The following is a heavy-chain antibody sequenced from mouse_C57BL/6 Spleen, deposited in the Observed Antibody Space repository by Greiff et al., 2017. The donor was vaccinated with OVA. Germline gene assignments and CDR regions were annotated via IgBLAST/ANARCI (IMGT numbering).Heavy chain of an antibody. CDR3: TRDGSSSIWYFDV. D-gene: IGHD1-1*01. CDR1: GYTFTDYE. CDR2: IDPETGGT. J-gene: IGHJ1*03. V-gene: IGHV1-15*01. Sequence: VQLQQSGAELVRPGASVTLSCKASGYTFTDYEMHWVKQTPVHGLEWIGAIDPETGGTAYNQKFKGKAILTADKSSSTAYMELRSLTSEDSAVYYCTRDGSSSIWYFDVWGTGTTVTVSS.